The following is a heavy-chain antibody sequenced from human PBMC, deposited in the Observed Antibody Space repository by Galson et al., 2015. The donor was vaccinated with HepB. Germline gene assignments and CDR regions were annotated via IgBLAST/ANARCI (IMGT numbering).Heavy chain of an antibody. CDR2: VDPENDKA. CDR1: GYTFTEHY. V-gene: IGHV1-69-2*01. Sequence: VKVSCKVSGYTFTEHYLHWVQQAPGKGLEWMGLVDPENDKAIYAEKFQGRLTVTADTSTDTAHMELSRLRSEDTAVYYCAIERPRFGDPIWAFDLWGQGTMVTVSS. D-gene: IGHD2-21*02. CDR3: AIERPRFGDPIWAFDL. J-gene: IGHJ3*01.